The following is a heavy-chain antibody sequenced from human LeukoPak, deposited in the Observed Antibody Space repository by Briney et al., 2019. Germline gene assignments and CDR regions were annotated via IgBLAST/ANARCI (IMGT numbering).Heavy chain of an antibody. V-gene: IGHV1-69*01. CDR1: GGTFSSHA. D-gene: IGHD1-1*01. Sequence: ASVKVSCKASGGTFSSHAISWVRQAPGQGLEWMGGIIPIFGTANYAQKFQGRVTITADESTSTAYMELSSLRSEDTAVYYCARRLERRGNWFDPWGQGTLVTVSS. J-gene: IGHJ5*02. CDR3: ARRLERRGNWFDP. CDR2: IIPIFGTA.